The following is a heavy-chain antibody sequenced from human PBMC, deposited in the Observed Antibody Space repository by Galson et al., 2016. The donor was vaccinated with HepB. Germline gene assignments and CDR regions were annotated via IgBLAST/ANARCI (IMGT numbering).Heavy chain of an antibody. CDR3: AREGGGYTSFWPEYYYGMDV. V-gene: IGHV3-21*01. D-gene: IGHD6-13*01. J-gene: IGHJ6*02. CDR1: GFTFSTYR. Sequence: LRLSCAASGFTFSTYRMNWVRQAPGKGLEWVSSISSSSAYIYYAESVKGRFTISRDNAKNSLYLQMTSLKPEDTAVYYCAREGGGYTSFWPEYYYGMDVWGQGTPVTVSS. CDR2: ISSSSAYI.